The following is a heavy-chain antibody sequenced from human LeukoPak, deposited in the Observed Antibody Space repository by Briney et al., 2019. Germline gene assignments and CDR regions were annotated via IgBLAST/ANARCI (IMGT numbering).Heavy chain of an antibody. CDR2: IIPIFGTA. D-gene: IGHD1-26*01. CDR1: GGTFSSYA. Sequence: ASVKVSCKASGGTFSSYAISWVRQAPGQGLEWMGRIIPIFGTANYAQKLQGRVTMTTDTSTSTAYMELRSLRSDDTAVYYCARDHSGSYYVFDYWGQGTLVTVSS. V-gene: IGHV1-69*05. J-gene: IGHJ4*02. CDR3: ARDHSGSYYVFDY.